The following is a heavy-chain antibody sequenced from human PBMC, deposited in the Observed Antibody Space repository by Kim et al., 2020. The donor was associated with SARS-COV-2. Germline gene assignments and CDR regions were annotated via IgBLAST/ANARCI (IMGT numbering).Heavy chain of an antibody. CDR3: VVYDFWSGYPSIHDAFDI. CDR1: GFTFSSYA. V-gene: IGHV3-64D*09. J-gene: IGHJ3*02. D-gene: IGHD3-3*01. CDR2: ISSNGGST. Sequence: GWSLRLSCSASGFTFSSYAMHWVRQAPGKGLEYVSAISSNGGSTYYADSVKGRFTISRDNSKNTLYLQMSSLRAEDTAVHYCVVYDFWSGYPSIHDAFDIWGQGTMVTVSS.